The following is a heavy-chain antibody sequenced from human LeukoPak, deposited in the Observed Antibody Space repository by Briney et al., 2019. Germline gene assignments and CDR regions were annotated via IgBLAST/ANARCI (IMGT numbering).Heavy chain of an antibody. Sequence: RSSETPSLTCTVSGGSISSSSYYWGWIRQPPGKGLEWIGSIYYSGSTYYNPSLKSRVTISVDTSKNQFSLKLSSVTAADTAVYYCARRMAGLLWFGEPIAFDYWGQGTLVTVSS. CDR3: ARRMAGLLWFGEPIAFDY. D-gene: IGHD3-10*01. CDR1: GGSISSSSYY. J-gene: IGHJ4*02. V-gene: IGHV4-39*01. CDR2: IYYSGST.